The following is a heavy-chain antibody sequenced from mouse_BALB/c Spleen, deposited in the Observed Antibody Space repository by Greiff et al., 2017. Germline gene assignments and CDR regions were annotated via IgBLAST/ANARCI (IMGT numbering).Heavy chain of an antibody. CDR3: ARQRGSSYAWFAY. J-gene: IGHJ3*01. CDR1: GFSLTSYG. CDR2: IWSGGST. V-gene: IGHV2-4-1*01. D-gene: IGHD1-1*01. Sequence: VKLKQSGPGLVQPSQSLSITCTVSGFSLTSYGVHWVRQSPGKGLEWLGVIWSGGSTDYNAAFISRLSISKDNSKSQVFFKMNSLQADDTAIYYCARQRGSSYAWFAYWGQGTLVTVSA.